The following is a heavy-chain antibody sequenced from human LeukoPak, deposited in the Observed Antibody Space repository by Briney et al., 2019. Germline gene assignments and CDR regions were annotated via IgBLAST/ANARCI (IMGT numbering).Heavy chain of an antibody. D-gene: IGHD2-2*01. V-gene: IGHV3-48*03. CDR3: AYLYCTSATCYAGEDY. CDR2: ISSSGRTI. CDR1: GFTFSNYE. Sequence: GGSLRLSCAASGFTFSNYEMNWVRQAPGKGLEWVSCISSSGRTIYYADSVKGRFTISRDNAKKSLYLQMNSLRAEDTAVYYRAYLYCTSATCYAGEDYWGQGTLVTVSS. J-gene: IGHJ4*02.